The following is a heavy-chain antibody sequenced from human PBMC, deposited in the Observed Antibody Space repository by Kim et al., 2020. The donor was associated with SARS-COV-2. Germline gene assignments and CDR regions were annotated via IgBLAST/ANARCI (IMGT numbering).Heavy chain of an antibody. CDR1: GYTFAVYY. V-gene: IGHV1-2*02. CDR2: INPKNGDT. CDR3: ARADPLGSGFLFYYFDY. D-gene: IGHD6-25*01. J-gene: IGHJ4*02. Sequence: ASVKVSCKTSGYTFAVYYVYWLRQAPGQGLEWMGWINPKNGDTVYAQNFQGRVAMTRDMSISTMYMELGSLTSDDAAVYYCARADPLGSGFLFYYFDYWGQGTLVTVSS.